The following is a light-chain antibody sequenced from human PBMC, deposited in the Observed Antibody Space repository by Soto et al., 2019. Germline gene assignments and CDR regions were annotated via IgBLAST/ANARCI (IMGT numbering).Light chain of an antibody. CDR3: QQFNTYPRT. V-gene: IGKV1-33*01. CDR2: DAS. CDR1: QDISNY. J-gene: IGKJ1*01. Sequence: DIQMTQSPSSLSASVGDRVTITCQASQDISNYLNWYQQKPGKAPKLLIYDASNLETGVPSRFSGSGSGTEFTLTISSLQPEDFATYYCQQFNTYPRTFGQGTKVDIK.